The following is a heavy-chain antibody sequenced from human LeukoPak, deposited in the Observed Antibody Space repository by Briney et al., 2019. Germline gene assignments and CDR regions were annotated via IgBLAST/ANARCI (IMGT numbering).Heavy chain of an antibody. CDR2: ISYDGSNE. D-gene: IGHD3-16*02. CDR3: ARARYYFDY. CDR1: AFTFSNYA. V-gene: IGHV3-30-3*01. J-gene: IGHJ4*02. Sequence: GGSLRLSCAASAFTFSNYALHWVRQAPGKGLEWVAVISYDGSNEYYADSVKGRFIISRDNSKNALYLQMNSLRTEDTAVYYCARARYYFDYWGQGTLVTVSS.